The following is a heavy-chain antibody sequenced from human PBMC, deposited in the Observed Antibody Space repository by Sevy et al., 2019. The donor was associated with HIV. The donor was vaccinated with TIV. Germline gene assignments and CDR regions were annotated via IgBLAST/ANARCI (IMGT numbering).Heavy chain of an antibody. CDR2: ISASSNYI. J-gene: IGHJ3*02. V-gene: IGHV3-21*01. CDR3: ARPYRSRSWEAFEI. CDR1: GFTFSSYT. Sequence: GGFLRLSCAASGFTFSSYTMNWVRQAPGKGLEWISSISASSNYIYYADSVRGRFTISRDNAKDSLYLQMNSLRAEDTGAYYCARPYRSRSWEAFEIWGQGTMVTVSS. D-gene: IGHD3-10*01.